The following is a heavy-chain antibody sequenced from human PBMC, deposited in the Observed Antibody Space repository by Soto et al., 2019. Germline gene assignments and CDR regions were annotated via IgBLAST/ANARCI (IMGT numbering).Heavy chain of an antibody. V-gene: IGHV4-59*01. Sequence: QVQLQESGPGLVKPSETLSLTCTVSGGSISRYYWSWIRQPPGKGLEWIGYIYYSGSTNYNPSRKSRVTISVDTSKNQFSLKLSSVTAADTAVYYCARGLGGLVHYWGQGTLVTVSS. D-gene: IGHD6-6*01. J-gene: IGHJ4*02. CDR3: ARGLGGLVHY. CDR1: GGSISRYY. CDR2: IYYSGST.